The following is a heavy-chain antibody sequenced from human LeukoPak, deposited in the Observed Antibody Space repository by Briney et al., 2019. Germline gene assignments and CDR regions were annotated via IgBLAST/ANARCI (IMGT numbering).Heavy chain of an antibody. CDR1: GFTFSTSW. V-gene: IGHV3-7*01. J-gene: IGHJ4*02. CDR3: ARDRFGGRLTDGYNY. D-gene: IGHD5-24*01. CDR2: INPDGSRI. Sequence: GGSLRLSCAASGFTFSTSWMTWVRQAPGKGLDWLGNINPDGSRINYVDSVKGRFTFSRDNAKNSLYLQMNSLRAEDTAVYYCARDRFGGRLTDGYNYWGQGTLVTVSS.